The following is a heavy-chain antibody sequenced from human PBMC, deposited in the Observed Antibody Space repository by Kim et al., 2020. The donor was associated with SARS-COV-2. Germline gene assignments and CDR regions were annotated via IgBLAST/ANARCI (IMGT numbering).Heavy chain of an antibody. CDR2: IWYDGSNK. D-gene: IGHD2-21*02. Sequence: GGSLRLSCAASGFTFSSYGMHWVRQAPGKGLEWVAVIWYDGSNKYYADSVKGRFTISRDNSKNTLYLQMNSLRAEDTAVYYCAKPYCGGDCYSRYNWFDPWGQGTLVTVSS. V-gene: IGHV3-33*06. J-gene: IGHJ5*02. CDR1: GFTFSSYG. CDR3: AKPYCGGDCYSRYNWFDP.